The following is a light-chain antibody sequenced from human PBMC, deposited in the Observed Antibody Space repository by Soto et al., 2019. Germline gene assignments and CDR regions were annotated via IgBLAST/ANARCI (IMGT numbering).Light chain of an antibody. CDR2: DVS. Sequence: QSALTQPASVSGSPGQSITISCTGTSSDVGGYNYVSWYQQHPGKAPKLLIYDVSNRPSGVSNRFSGSKSGTTASLTISGLHAEDEADYYCSSYTSSSTLLYVFGTGTKLTVL. CDR1: SSDVGGYNY. V-gene: IGLV2-14*01. J-gene: IGLJ1*01. CDR3: SSYTSSSTLLYV.